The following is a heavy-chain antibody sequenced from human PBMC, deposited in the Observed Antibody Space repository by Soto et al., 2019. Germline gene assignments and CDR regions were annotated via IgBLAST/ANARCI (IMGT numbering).Heavy chain of an antibody. V-gene: IGHV4-4*07. CDR2: IYTSWST. CDR3: ARSHKLAQWDY. Sequence: QVQLQESGPGLVKPSETLSLTCTVSGGSISSHYWSWIRQPAGKGLEWIGRIYTSWSTNYNPSLKSRVTMSVDTSKNQCSLKLSSVTGADTAVYYCARSHKLAQWDYWGQGTLVTVSS. CDR1: GGSISSHY. D-gene: IGHD6-6*01. J-gene: IGHJ4*02.